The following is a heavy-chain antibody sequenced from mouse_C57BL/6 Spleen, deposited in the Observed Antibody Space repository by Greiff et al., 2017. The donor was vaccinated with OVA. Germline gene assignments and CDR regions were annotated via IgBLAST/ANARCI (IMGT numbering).Heavy chain of an antibody. CDR1: GFTFSSYG. V-gene: IGHV5-6*02. J-gene: IGHJ3*01. CDR2: ISSGGSYT. CDR3: ARDDYDGFAY. Sequence: DVMLVESGGDLVKPGGSLKLSCAASGFTFSSYGMSWVRQTPDKRLEWVATISSGGSYTYYPDSVKGRFTISRDNAKNTLYLQMSSLKSDDTAMYYCARDDYDGFAYWGQGALVTVSA. D-gene: IGHD2-4*01.